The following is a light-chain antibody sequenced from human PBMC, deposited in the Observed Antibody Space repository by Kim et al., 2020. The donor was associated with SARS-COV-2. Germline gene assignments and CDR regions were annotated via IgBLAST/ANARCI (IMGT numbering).Light chain of an antibody. J-gene: IGKJ4*02. Sequence: PWSPGKRSSPSCRASQCVRGALAWYQQRPGHGPRLLISHASTTGTAVPARCSGSGSGTDFTITISSLEPEDFADCYCQRRSNWLTFGGGTKVDIK. V-gene: IGKV3-11*01. CDR2: HAS. CDR1: QCVRGA. CDR3: QRRSNWLT.